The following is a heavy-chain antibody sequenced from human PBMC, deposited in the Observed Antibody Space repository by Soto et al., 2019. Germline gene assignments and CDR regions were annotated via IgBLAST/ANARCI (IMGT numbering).Heavy chain of an antibody. V-gene: IGHV3-23*01. CDR2: ISGSGGST. J-gene: IGHJ3*02. CDR3: AQQWLVIGAFDI. Sequence: EVQLLESGGGLVQPGGSLRLSCAAPGFTFSSYAMSWVRQAPGKGLEWVSAISGSGGSTYYADSVKGRFTISRDNSKNTLYLQMNSLRAEDTAVYYGAQQWLVIGAFDIWGQGTMVTVSS. D-gene: IGHD6-19*01. CDR1: GFTFSSYA.